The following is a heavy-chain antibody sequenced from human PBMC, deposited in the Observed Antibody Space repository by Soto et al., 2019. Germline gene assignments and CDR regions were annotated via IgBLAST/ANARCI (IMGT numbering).Heavy chain of an antibody. J-gene: IGHJ4*02. CDR2: INPNDGSK. Sequence: QVQLVQSGAEVKKPGASVKVSCKASGYIFINYYIHCVRPAPGQGLEWIGIINPNDGSKNYAQKLRGRVTLARDTSTSTVYMDLSSLIYEHTAMYYCASDLAAGDFWGQGTLVTVSS. CDR1: GYIFINYY. V-gene: IGHV1-46*04. D-gene: IGHD6-13*01. CDR3: ASDLAAGDF.